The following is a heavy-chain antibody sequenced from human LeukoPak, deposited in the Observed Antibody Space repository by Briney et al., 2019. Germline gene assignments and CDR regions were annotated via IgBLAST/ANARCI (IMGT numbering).Heavy chain of an antibody. J-gene: IGHJ4*02. CDR2: VSAAGTNK. CDR3: AKEGGNNGYYDYFDY. CDR1: GFTFSNYA. V-gene: IGHV3-30*04. D-gene: IGHD3-22*01. Sequence: GGSLRLSCAASGFTFSNYAMHWVRQAPGKGLEWVAVVSAAGTNKYYVDSVKGRFTISRDNSRNTVYLQMNGLRVEDTAVYYCAKEGGNNGYYDYFDYWGQGTLVTVSS.